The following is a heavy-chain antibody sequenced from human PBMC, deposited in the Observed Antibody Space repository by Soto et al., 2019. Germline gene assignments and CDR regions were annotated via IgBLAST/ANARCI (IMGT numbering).Heavy chain of an antibody. CDR3: AKKGLGSLKTYCSGSGCHNAFDI. J-gene: IGHJ3*02. V-gene: IGHV3-23*01. D-gene: IGHD2-15*01. CDR2: ISGGGDGA. Sequence: PGGSLRLSCAASGYTVSSYAMSWVRQAPGKGLEWVSTISGGGDGAYYADSVKGHFTISRDNSKNTLYLQMNSLRAEDTAIYYCAKKGLGSLKTYCSGSGCHNAFDIWGQGTMVTVSS. CDR1: GYTVSSYA.